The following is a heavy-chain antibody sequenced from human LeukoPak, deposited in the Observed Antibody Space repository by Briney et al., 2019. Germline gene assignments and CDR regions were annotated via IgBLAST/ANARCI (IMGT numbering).Heavy chain of an antibody. CDR2: IHHSGST. Sequence: SQTLSLTCTVSGGSISSGGYYWSWIRQPPGKGLEWIGYIHHSGSTQNNPSLKSRVTISVDWSKNQFSLKLSSVTAADTAVYYCARVDYYGGYFLFDYWGQGTLVTVSS. CDR3: ARVDYYGGYFLFDY. CDR1: GGSISSGGYY. D-gene: IGHD3-10*01. V-gene: IGHV4-30-2*01. J-gene: IGHJ4*02.